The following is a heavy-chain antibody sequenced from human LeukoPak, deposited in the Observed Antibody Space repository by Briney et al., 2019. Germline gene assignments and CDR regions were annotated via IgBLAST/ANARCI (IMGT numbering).Heavy chain of an antibody. CDR1: GYSFTSYW. J-gene: IGHJ4*02. D-gene: IGHD1-26*01. CDR3: VILGVVRATMAYFDY. Sequence: GESLKISCKGSGYSFTSYWIGWVRQMPGKGLEWMGIIYPGDSDTRYSPSFQGQVTISADKSISTAYLQWSSLKASDTARYYFVILGVVRATMAYFDYWGQGTLVTVSS. CDR2: IYPGDSDT. V-gene: IGHV5-51*03.